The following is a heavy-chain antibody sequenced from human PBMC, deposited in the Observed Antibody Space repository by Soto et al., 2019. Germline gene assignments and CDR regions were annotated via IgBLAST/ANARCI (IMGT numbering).Heavy chain of an antibody. CDR3: AKDNGTGVYYYYGMDV. CDR1: GVTCDDYT. D-gene: IGHD3-10*01. J-gene: IGHJ6*02. Sequence: GGSLRVSCAAAGVTCDDYTMHWVRQAPGKGLEWVSLISWDGGSTYYADSVKGRFTISRDNSKNSLYLQMNSLRTEDTALYYCAKDNGTGVYYYYGMDVWGQGTTVTVSS. V-gene: IGHV3-43*01. CDR2: ISWDGGST.